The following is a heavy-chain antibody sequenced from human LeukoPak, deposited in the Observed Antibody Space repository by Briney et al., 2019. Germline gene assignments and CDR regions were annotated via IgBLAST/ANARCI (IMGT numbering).Heavy chain of an antibody. Sequence: GASVKVSCKASGYTFTGYYMHWVRQAPGQGLEWMGWIDPNSGGTNYAQKFQGRVTMTRDTSISSAYMELSRLRSDDTAVYYCARDQKELLWFEIGRGAIELTTGTYWGQGTLVTVSS. V-gene: IGHV1-2*02. J-gene: IGHJ4*02. CDR2: IDPNSGGT. CDR1: GYTFTGYY. CDR3: ARDQKELLWFEIGRGAIELTTGTY. D-gene: IGHD3-10*01.